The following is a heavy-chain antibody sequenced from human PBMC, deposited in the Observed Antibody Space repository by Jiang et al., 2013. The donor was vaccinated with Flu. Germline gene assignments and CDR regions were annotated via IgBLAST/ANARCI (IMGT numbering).Heavy chain of an antibody. CDR1: GYSFANYW. CDR3: ASGGYPTVVTYYYFDY. CDR2: IYPGDSDT. Sequence: SGAEVKKPGESLKISCKASGYSFANYWIGWVRQMPGKGLEWMGIIYPGDSDTRYSPSFQGQVTISADKSTTTAHLQWSSLKASDTAMYYCASGGYPTVVTYYYFDYWGQGTLVTVSS. V-gene: IGHV5-51*01. J-gene: IGHJ4*02. D-gene: IGHD4-23*01.